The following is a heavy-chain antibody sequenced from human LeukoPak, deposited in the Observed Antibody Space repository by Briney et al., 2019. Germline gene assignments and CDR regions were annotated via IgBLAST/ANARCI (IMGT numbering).Heavy chain of an antibody. CDR2: FCVYNGNT. J-gene: IGHJ4*02. D-gene: IGHD6-19*01. CDR3: ARASSGWYNFDY. Sequence: ASVKVSCKASGYTFTNYGLNWVRQAPGQGVWCRGWFCVYNGNTNYAQTRQGRVTMTTDTSTSTAYMELRSLRSDDTAVYYCARASSGWYNFDYWGQGTRVTVSS. CDR1: GYTFTNYG. V-gene: IGHV1-18*01.